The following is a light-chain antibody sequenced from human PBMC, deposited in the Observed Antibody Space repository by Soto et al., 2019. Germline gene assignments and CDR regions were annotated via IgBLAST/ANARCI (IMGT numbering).Light chain of an antibody. CDR2: DAS. CDR1: QSVRSN. V-gene: IGKV3-11*01. Sequence: EIVMTQSPSTLSVSPGERATLSCRASQSVRSNLAWYQQKPGQAPRLLIYDASTRATGIPARFSGSGSGTDFTLTISSLEPEDFAVYYCQQRSNWPGTFGQGTRLEIK. CDR3: QQRSNWPGT. J-gene: IGKJ5*01.